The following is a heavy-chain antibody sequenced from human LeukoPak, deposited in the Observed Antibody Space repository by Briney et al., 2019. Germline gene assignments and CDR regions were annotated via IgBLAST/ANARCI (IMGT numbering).Heavy chain of an antibody. CDR2: ISWNSGSI. CDR1: GFTFDDYA. Sequence: GRSLRLSCAASGFTFDDYAMHWVRQAPGKGLEWVSGISWNSGSIGYADSVKGRFTISRDNAKNSLYLQMNSLRAEDTALYYCAKDSQWLVRGGYFDYWGQGTLVTVSS. CDR3: AKDSQWLVRGGYFDY. V-gene: IGHV3-9*01. D-gene: IGHD6-19*01. J-gene: IGHJ4*02.